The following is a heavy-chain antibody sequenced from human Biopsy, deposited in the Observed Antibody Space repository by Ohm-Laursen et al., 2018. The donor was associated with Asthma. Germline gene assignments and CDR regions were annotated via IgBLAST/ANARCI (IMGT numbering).Heavy chain of an antibody. CDR3: ALSQFDY. CDR1: GYTFTGYY. Sequence: ASVKVSCKASGYTFTGYYMHWVRQAPGQGLEWVGIINPPTGDTSYAQKFLGRVAVTRDTSTSTVYMELSSLRSEDTAVYYCALSQFDYWGQGALLTVPS. J-gene: IGHJ4*02. CDR2: INPPTGDT. V-gene: IGHV1-46*01.